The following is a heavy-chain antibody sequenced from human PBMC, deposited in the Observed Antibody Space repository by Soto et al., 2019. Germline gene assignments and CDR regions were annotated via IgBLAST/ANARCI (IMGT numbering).Heavy chain of an antibody. CDR2: VYSGGAT. D-gene: IGHD3-10*01. CDR1: GFTVSSNY. V-gene: IGHV3-53*04. J-gene: IGHJ4*02. CDR3: VRGRYGSEIH. Sequence: DVRLVESGGGLVQPGGSLRLSGAAFGFTVSSNYMTWVRLAPGKGLEWVSLVYSGGATHYAASVKGRFTISTHSSQNTLFLQMNSLRTEDTATYYCVRGRYGSEIHWGQGTKVTVSS.